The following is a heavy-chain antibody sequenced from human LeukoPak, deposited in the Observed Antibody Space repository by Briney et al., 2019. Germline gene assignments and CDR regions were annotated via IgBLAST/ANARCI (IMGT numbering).Heavy chain of an antibody. CDR1: GFSFGYFA. CDR2: IGNSGGSI. CDR3: ARETQYYFDY. V-gene: IGHV3-48*04. J-gene: IGHJ4*02. Sequence: GGSLRLSCAASGFSFGYFAMSWVRQAPGKGLEWVSIIGNSGGSIYYADSVKGRFTISRDNAKNSLYLQMNSLRAEDTAVYYCARETQYYFDYWGQGTLVTVSS.